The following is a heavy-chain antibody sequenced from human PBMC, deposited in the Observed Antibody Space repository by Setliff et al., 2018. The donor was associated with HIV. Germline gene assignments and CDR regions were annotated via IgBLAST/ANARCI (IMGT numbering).Heavy chain of an antibody. CDR1: GYYFTNYW. V-gene: IGHV5-51*01. CDR2: IYPGDSDT. D-gene: IGHD2-2*01. Sequence: GESLKISCKGSGYYFTNYWIGWVRQMPGKGLEWMGIIYPGDSDTRYSPSFQGQVTISADKSINTAYLQWTTLKASDSAMYYCARPRGNDYAGSGFDNWGQGTLVTVS. CDR3: ARPRGNDYAGSGFDN. J-gene: IGHJ4*02.